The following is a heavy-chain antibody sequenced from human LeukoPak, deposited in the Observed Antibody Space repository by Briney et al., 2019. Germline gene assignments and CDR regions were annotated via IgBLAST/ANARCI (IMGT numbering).Heavy chain of an antibody. D-gene: IGHD6-13*01. CDR3: ARLRVGSSSYNWFDP. J-gene: IGHJ5*02. V-gene: IGHV5-51*01. CDR1: GYSFTSYW. CDR2: IYPGDSDT. Sequence: GESLKISCKGSGYSFTSYWIGWGRQMPGKGLEWMGIIYPGDSDTRYSPSFQGQVTISADKSISTAYLQWSSLKASDTAMYYCARLRVGSSSYNWFDPWGQGTLVTVSS.